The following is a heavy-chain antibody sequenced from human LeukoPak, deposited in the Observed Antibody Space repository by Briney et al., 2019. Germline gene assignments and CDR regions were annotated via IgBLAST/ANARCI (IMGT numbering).Heavy chain of an antibody. CDR3: ARDGDGDFATEYYFDY. Sequence: ASVKVSCKASGYTFTGYYMHWVRQAPGQGLEWMGWINPNSGGTNYAQKFQGWVTMTRDTSTSTAYTELSRLRSDDTAVYYCARDGDGDFATEYYFDYWGQGTLVTVSS. D-gene: IGHD4-17*01. V-gene: IGHV1-2*04. CDR1: GYTFTGYY. J-gene: IGHJ4*02. CDR2: INPNSGGT.